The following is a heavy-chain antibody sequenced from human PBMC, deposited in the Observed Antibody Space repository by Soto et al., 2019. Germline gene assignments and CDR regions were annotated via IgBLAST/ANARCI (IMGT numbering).Heavy chain of an antibody. CDR3: VRHAPYRSGWANRNDY. CDR2: VYYSGSA. V-gene: IGHV4-39*01. CDR1: GASISSSTFY. Sequence: QLQLQESGPGLVKPSETLSLTCTVSGASISSSTFYWGWIRQPPGKGLEWIGTVYYSGSAYYNPHLKSRLTLSVDKSKNQFSLKLSSVTAADTALYYCVRHAPYRSGWANRNDYWGQGTLVTVSS. J-gene: IGHJ4*02. D-gene: IGHD6-19*01.